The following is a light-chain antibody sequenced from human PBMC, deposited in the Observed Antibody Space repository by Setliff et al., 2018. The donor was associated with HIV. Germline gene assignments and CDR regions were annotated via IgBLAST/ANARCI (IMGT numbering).Light chain of an antibody. Sequence: QSALAQPASVSGSPGQSITLSCTGTSSDVGSYNFVSWYQQHPGRAPKLMIYDVNKRPSGVSDRFSGSKSGNTASLTISGLQTEDEADYYCCSYTSSLTYVFGTGTKVTVL. V-gene: IGLV2-14*03. CDR3: CSYTSSLTYV. CDR1: SSDVGSYNF. J-gene: IGLJ1*01. CDR2: DVN.